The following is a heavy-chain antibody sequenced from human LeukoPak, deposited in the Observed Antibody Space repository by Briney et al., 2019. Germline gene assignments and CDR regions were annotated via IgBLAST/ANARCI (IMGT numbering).Heavy chain of an antibody. J-gene: IGHJ4*02. CDR1: GFTFSSYA. Sequence: GGSMRLSCAASGFTFSSYAMSWVRQAPGKGPEWVSAISGSGSSTYYADSVKGRFTISRDNSKNTLYLQMNSLRAEDTAVYYCAKGGVSSGWYFEVFDYWGQGTLVTVSS. D-gene: IGHD6-19*01. V-gene: IGHV3-23*01. CDR3: AKGGVSSGWYFEVFDY. CDR2: ISGSGSST.